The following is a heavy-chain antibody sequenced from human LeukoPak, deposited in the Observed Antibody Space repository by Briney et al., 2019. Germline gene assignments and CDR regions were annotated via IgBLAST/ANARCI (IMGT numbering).Heavy chain of an antibody. CDR3: ARGLCSSTSCYVAKGYYYGMDV. CDR2: MNPNSGNT. Sequence: GASVTVSRKASGYTFTSYDINWVRQATGQGLEWMGWMNPNSGNTGYAQKFQGRVTMTRNTSISTAYMELSSLRSEDTAVYYCARGLCSSTSCYVAKGYYYGMDVWGQGTTVTVSS. CDR1: GYTFTSYD. J-gene: IGHJ6*02. D-gene: IGHD2-2*01. V-gene: IGHV1-8*01.